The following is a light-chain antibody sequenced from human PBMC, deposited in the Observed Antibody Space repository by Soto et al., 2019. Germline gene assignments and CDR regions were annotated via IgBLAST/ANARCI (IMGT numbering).Light chain of an antibody. J-gene: IGKJ3*01. V-gene: IGKV3-15*01. CDR2: GAS. CDR1: QSVSSN. CDR3: QQYNNLPPFT. Sequence: RVMTQYPATLSVSPGERATLSCRASQSVSSNLAWYQQKPGQAPRLLIYGASTRATGIPARFSGSGSGTEFTLTISSLQSEDFAVYYCQQYNNLPPFTFGPGTKVDIK.